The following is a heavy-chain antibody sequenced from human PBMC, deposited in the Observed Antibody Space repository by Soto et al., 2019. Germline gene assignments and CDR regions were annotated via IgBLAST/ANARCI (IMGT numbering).Heavy chain of an antibody. Sequence: GGSLRLSCAASGFTFSSYAMSWVRQAPGKGLEWVSAISGSGGSTYYADSVKGRFTISRDNSKNTLYLQMNSLRAEDTAVYYCAKVPTVAGNSVYYGMDVWGQGTTVTVSS. V-gene: IGHV3-23*01. CDR2: ISGSGGST. D-gene: IGHD6-19*01. J-gene: IGHJ6*02. CDR3: AKVPTVAGNSVYYGMDV. CDR1: GFTFSSYA.